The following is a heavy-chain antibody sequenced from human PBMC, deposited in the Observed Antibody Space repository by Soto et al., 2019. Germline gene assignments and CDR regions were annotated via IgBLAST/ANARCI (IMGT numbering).Heavy chain of an antibody. Sequence: EVQLLESGGGLVQPGGSLRLSCAASGFTFSSYAMSWVRQAPGKGLEWVSAISGSGGSTYYADSVKGRFTISRDNSKITLYLQMNSLRAEDTAIYYCAKDTRAAADPYYFDYWGQGTLVTVSS. J-gene: IGHJ4*02. CDR1: GFTFSSYA. D-gene: IGHD6-13*01. V-gene: IGHV3-23*01. CDR2: ISGSGGST. CDR3: AKDTRAAADPYYFDY.